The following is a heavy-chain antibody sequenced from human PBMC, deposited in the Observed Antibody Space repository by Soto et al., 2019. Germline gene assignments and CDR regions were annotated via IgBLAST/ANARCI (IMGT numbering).Heavy chain of an antibody. CDR1: GYTFTRHD. J-gene: IGHJ6*02. CDR3: ARGRSYDFWSMDV. CDR2: MNPNSGNT. V-gene: IGHV1-8*01. Sequence: ASVKVSCKASGYTFTRHDINWVRQATGQGLEWMGWMNPNSGNTGYGEKFQGRVSMTRDTAIGTAYMELSSLRSEDTAVYYCARGRSYDFWSMDVWAQGTTVTVSS. D-gene: IGHD3-3*01.